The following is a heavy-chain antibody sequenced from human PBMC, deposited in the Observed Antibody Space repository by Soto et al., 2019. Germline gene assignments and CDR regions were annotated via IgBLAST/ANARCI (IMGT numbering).Heavy chain of an antibody. J-gene: IGHJ4*02. CDR2: IIPIFGTA. CDR3: ARGRDGYNYVNLDY. V-gene: IGHV1-69*01. Sequence: QVQLVQSGAEVKKPGSSVKVSCKASGGTFSSYAISWVRQAPGQGLEWMGGIIPIFGTANYAQKFQGRVTLTADESTITAYAELSSLRSEDRAVYYCARGRDGYNYVNLDYWGQGTLVNVSS. D-gene: IGHD5-12*01. CDR1: GGTFSSYA.